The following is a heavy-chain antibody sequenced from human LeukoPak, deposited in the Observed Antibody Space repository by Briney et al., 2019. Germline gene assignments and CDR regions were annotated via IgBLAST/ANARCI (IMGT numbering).Heavy chain of an antibody. Sequence: AGGSLRLSCAASGFTFSSYFMGWVRQAPGKGLEWVSSIGSSSSYLFYADSVKGRFTISRGNAKNSLYLQLNSLIAEDTAVYYCARDPTKHQLTRAFDIWGQGTMVTVSS. V-gene: IGHV3-21*01. D-gene: IGHD2-2*01. CDR3: ARDPTKHQLTRAFDI. CDR2: IGSSSSYL. J-gene: IGHJ3*02. CDR1: GFTFSSYF.